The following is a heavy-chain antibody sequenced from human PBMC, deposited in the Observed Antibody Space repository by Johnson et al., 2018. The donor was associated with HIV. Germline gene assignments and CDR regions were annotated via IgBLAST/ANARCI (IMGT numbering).Heavy chain of an antibody. CDR1: GFSFSLYW. V-gene: IGHV3-7*01. Sequence: VQLVESGGGLVQPGGSLRLSCAGSGFSFSLYWMTWVRQAAGKGLEWVAHVKRDGSEKLYADSVKGRFTISRDNAKNSLYLQMNSLRAEDTAVYYCARDQGVRRVVVFDDAFDVWGQGTMVTVSS. J-gene: IGHJ3*01. D-gene: IGHD2-15*01. CDR2: VKRDGSEK. CDR3: ARDQGVRRVVVFDDAFDV.